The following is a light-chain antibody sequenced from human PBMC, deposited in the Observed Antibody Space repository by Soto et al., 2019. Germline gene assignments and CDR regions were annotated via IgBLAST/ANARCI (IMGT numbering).Light chain of an antibody. Sequence: NFMLTQPHSVSASPGKTVTISCTGSGDTIASNYVQWYQQYPGSAPSTVIFEDTQRPSGIPDRFSGSIDSSSNSASLTISGLTTEDEADYYCQSYNNGNWVFGGGTKPPS. J-gene: IGLJ3*02. V-gene: IGLV6-57*02. CDR2: EDT. CDR3: QSYNNGNWV. CDR1: GDTIASNY.